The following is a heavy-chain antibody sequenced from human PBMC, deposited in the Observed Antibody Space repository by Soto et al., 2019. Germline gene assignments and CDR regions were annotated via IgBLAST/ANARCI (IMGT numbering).Heavy chain of an antibody. CDR3: AREIPHYYCMDV. Sequence: GASVKVSCKASGGTFSSYAISWVRQAPGQGLEWMGGIIPIFGTANYAQKFQGRVTITADKSTSTAYMELSSLRSEDTAVYYCAREIPHYYCMDVWGQGTTVTV. J-gene: IGHJ6*02. V-gene: IGHV1-69*06. CDR1: GGTFSSYA. CDR2: IIPIFGTA.